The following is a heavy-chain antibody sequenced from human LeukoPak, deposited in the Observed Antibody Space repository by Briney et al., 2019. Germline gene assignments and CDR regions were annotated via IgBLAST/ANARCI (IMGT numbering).Heavy chain of an antibody. CDR3: VKRGSSWSFDY. CDR1: GFTFSGYP. J-gene: IGHJ4*02. Sequence: GGSLRLSCSASGFTFSGYPMHWVRQAPGKGLHYVSGISSNGGSTYYADSVKARFTISRDNSKNTLFLQMSSLRAEDTAVYYCVKRGSSWSFDYWGQGTLVTVSS. V-gene: IGHV3-64D*06. D-gene: IGHD6-13*01. CDR2: ISSNGGST.